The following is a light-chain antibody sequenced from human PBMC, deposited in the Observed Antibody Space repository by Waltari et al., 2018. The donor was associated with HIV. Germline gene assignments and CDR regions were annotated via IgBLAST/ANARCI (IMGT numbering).Light chain of an antibody. CDR2: GTS. Sequence: EIVLTQSPGTLSLSPGERATLSCSASQSVSSSYLAWYQQKPGQGPRLLIYGTSSRATGIPDRFSGSGSGTDFTLTISRLEPEDFAVYYCQQYGSSPTFGGGTKVEIK. V-gene: IGKV3-20*01. CDR1: QSVSSSY. J-gene: IGKJ4*01. CDR3: QQYGSSPT.